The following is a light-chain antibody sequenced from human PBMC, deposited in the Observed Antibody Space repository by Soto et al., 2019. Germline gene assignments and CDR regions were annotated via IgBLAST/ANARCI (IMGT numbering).Light chain of an antibody. J-gene: IGKJ5*01. Sequence: EIVLTQSPGTLSLSPGERATLSCRASQSVNTNYLAWYQQKSGQAPRLLIYGASSRATGIPDRFSGSGSGTEFTLTISRLEPEDFAAYFCQQYGISPITFGQGTRLDIK. CDR3: QQYGISPIT. CDR1: QSVNTNY. V-gene: IGKV3-20*01. CDR2: GAS.